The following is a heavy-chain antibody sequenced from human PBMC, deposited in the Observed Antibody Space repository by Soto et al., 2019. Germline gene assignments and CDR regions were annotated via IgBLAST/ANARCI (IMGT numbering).Heavy chain of an antibody. CDR3: ARGRFSSNGMDV. J-gene: IGHJ6*02. D-gene: IGHD3-10*01. Sequence: ASVKVSCKASGYTFTSYDITWVRQATGQGLEWMGWMNPNSGNTGYAQKFQGRVTMTRNTSISTAYMELSSLRSEDTAVYYCARGRFSSNGMDVWGQGTTVTVSS. CDR1: GYTFTSYD. CDR2: MNPNSGNT. V-gene: IGHV1-8*01.